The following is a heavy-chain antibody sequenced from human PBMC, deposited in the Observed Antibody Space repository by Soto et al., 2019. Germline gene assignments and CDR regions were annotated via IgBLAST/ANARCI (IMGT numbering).Heavy chain of an antibody. Sequence: GDSLKISCTASGYSFATYWIGWVRQMPGKGLEWMGIIYPGDSDIRYSPPFEGQVTISADKSISTAYLQWGSLKASDTAMYYCARGPGSGNDYLYNYGMDVWGQGTPVTLS. CDR2: IYPGDSDI. CDR1: GYSFATYW. V-gene: IGHV5-51*01. CDR3: ARGPGSGNDYLYNYGMDV. D-gene: IGHD1-26*01. J-gene: IGHJ6*02.